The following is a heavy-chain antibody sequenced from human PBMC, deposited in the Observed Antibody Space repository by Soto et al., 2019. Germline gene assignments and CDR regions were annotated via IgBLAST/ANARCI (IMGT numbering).Heavy chain of an antibody. D-gene: IGHD3-3*01. V-gene: IGHV1-3*01. Sequence: ASVKVSCKASGYTFTSYAMHWVRQAPGQRLEWMGWINAGNGNKKYSQKVQGRGTITRGTSASTAYMELSSLRSEDTACDCCAGDPYDFWSGYYSYYYYYGVDVWGQGTTVTVSS. CDR2: INAGNGNK. CDR1: GYTFTSYA. CDR3: AGDPYDFWSGYYSYYYYYGVDV. J-gene: IGHJ6*02.